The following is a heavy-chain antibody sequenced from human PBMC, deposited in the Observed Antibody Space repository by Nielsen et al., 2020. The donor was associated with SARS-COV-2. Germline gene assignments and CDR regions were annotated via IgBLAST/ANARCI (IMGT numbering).Heavy chain of an antibody. CDR2: ISGSGGST. CDR1: GFIFSSYA. J-gene: IGHJ5*02. V-gene: IGHV3-23*01. CDR3: AKSPEGSYGYNWFDP. Sequence: GGSLRLSCAASGFIFSSYAMSWVRQAPGKGLEWVSAISGSGGSTYYADSVKGRFTISRDNSKNTLYLQMNSLRAEDTAVYYCAKSPEGSYGYNWFDPWGQGTLVTVSS. D-gene: IGHD5-18*01.